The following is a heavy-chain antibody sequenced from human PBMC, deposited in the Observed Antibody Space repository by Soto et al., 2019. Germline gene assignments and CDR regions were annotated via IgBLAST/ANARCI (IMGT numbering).Heavy chain of an antibody. V-gene: IGHV1-69*12. D-gene: IGHD2-15*01. CDR2: IIPIFGTA. CDR3: AGSGCSGGSCYPVDPDWFAP. CDR1: GGTFSSYA. J-gene: IGHJ5*02. Sequence: QVQLVQSGAEVKKPGSLVKVSCKASGGTFSSYAISWVRQAPGQGLEWMGGIIPIFGTANYAQKFQGRVTTAAGESTGTAYRGRGSPRSEDTAGYYCAGSGCSGGSCYPVDPDWFAPWGQGTLVTVSS.